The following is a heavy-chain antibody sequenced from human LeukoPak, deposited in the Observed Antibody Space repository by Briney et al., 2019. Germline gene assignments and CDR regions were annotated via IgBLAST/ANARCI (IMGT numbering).Heavy chain of an antibody. CDR2: IIPIFGTA. CDR1: GGTFSSYA. Sequence: SVKVSCKASGGTFSSYAISWVRQAPGQGLEWMGGIIPIFGTANYAQKFQGRVTIIADESTSTAYMELSSLRSEDTAVYYCARVVKYYDFWSGYYDYWGQGTLVTISS. CDR3: ARVVKYYDFWSGYYDY. V-gene: IGHV1-69*13. J-gene: IGHJ4*02. D-gene: IGHD3-3*01.